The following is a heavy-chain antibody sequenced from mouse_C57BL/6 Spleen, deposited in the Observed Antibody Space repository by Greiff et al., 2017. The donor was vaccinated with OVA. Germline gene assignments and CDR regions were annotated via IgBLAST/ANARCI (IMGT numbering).Heavy chain of an antibody. Sequence: QVQLQQPGAELVKPGASVKLSCKASGYTFTSYWMHWVKQRPGQGLEWIGRIDPNSGGPKYNEKFKSKATLTVDKPSSTAYMQLSSLTSEDSAVYYCARENNRNLGWNYYAMDYWGQGTSVTVSS. CDR3: ARENNRNLGWNYYAMDY. CDR2: IDPNSGGP. D-gene: IGHD2-14*01. CDR1: GYTFTSYW. J-gene: IGHJ4*01. V-gene: IGHV1-72*01.